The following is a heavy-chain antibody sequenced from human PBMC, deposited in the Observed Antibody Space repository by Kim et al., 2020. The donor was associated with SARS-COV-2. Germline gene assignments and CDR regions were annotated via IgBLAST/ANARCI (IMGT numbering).Heavy chain of an antibody. D-gene: IGHD3-10*01. Sequence: DSAEDRSAISRDNAKNSLYLQMNSLRDEDTAVYYCARYQAAILWGNWFDPWGQGTVVTVSS. CDR3: ARYQAAILWGNWFDP. V-gene: IGHV3-48*02. J-gene: IGHJ5*02.